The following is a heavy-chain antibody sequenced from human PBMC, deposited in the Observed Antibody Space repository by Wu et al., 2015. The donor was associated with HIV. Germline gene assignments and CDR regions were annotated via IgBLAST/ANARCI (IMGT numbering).Heavy chain of an antibody. CDR2: INPSGGST. D-gene: IGHD1-26*01. J-gene: IGHJ6*02. CDR3: ARPVREVRWELLWEYYYYYYGMDV. Sequence: QVQLVQSGAEVKKPGASVKVSCKASGYTFTSYYMHWVRQAPGQGLEWMGIINPSGGSTSYAQKFQGRVTMTRDTSTSTVYMELSSLRSEDTAVYYCARPVREVRWELLWEYYYYYYGMDVWGQGTTVTVSS. CDR1: GYTFTSYY. V-gene: IGHV1-46*01.